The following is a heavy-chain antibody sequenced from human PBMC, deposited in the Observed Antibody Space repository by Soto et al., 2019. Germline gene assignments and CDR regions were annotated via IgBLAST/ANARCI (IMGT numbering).Heavy chain of an antibody. D-gene: IGHD3-22*01. Sequence: GESLKISCKGSGYSFTSYWIGWVRQMPGKGLEWMGIIYPGDSDTRYSPSFQGQVTISADKSISTAYLQWSSLKASATAMYYCARLKYGSGYTMAPRGFDPWGQGTLVTAPQ. V-gene: IGHV5-51*01. CDR2: IYPGDSDT. CDR3: ARLKYGSGYTMAPRGFDP. CDR1: GYSFTSYW. J-gene: IGHJ5*02.